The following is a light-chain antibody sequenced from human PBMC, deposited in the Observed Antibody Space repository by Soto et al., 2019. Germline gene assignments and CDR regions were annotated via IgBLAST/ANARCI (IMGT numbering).Light chain of an antibody. CDR2: GAF. CDR3: QRYSRSPRT. V-gene: IGKV3-20*01. CDR1: QSVSSNY. Sequence: EIVLTQSPGTLSLSPGERATLSCRASQSVSSNYLAWYQQKPGQAPRLLIYGAFNRATGIPGRFSGSGSETDFTLTSSRLEPEDFAVYYCQRYSRSPRTFGQGTKLEIK. J-gene: IGKJ2*01.